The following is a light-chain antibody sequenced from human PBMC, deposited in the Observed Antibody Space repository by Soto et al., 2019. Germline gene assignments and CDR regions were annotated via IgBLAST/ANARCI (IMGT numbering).Light chain of an antibody. J-gene: IGKJ5*01. CDR1: EGISSW. V-gene: IGKV1-12*01. Sequence: SQLTQSPSSVSASVGDRVTLTCRSIEGISSWLAWYQKKPGEDPKVLIYTAASLQSEVPSRFSGSGSWTDFTLTISRLQPEESATDYCQQANNFPITFGQGTRLEIK. CDR2: TAA. CDR3: QQANNFPIT.